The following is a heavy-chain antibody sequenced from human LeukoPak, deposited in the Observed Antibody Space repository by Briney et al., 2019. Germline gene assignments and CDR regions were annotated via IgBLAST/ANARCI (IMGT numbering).Heavy chain of an antibody. V-gene: IGHV3-30*04. Sequence: GRSLRLSCAASGFTFSSYAMHWVRQAPGKGLEWVAVISYDGSNKYYADSVKGRFTISRDNSKNTLYLQMNSLRAEDTAVYYCARDATGGYYGSGSYLNWFDPWGQGTLVTVSS. CDR1: GFTFSSYA. D-gene: IGHD3-10*01. CDR3: ARDATGGYYGSGSYLNWFDP. J-gene: IGHJ5*02. CDR2: ISYDGSNK.